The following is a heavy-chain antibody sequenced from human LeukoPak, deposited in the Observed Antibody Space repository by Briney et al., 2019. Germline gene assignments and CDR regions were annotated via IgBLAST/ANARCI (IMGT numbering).Heavy chain of an antibody. CDR3: ARGPPNWGFDS. CDR2: MSPASGNT. Sequence: GASVKVSCRASGYTLTSYDLNWVRRATGQGLEWMGWMSPASGNTGYAQEFQGRVTMTRDTSVSTAYMELNSLRSEDTAVYYCARGPPNWGFDSWGQGTLVTVSS. V-gene: IGHV1-8*01. CDR1: GYTLTSYD. D-gene: IGHD7-27*01. J-gene: IGHJ4*02.